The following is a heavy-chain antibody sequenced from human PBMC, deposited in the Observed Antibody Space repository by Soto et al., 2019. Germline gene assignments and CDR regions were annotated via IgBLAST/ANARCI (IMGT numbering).Heavy chain of an antibody. Sequence: QVQLVESGGGVVQPGRSLRLSCAASGFTFSSYGMHWVRQAPGKGLEWVAVIWYDGSNKYYTDSVKGRFTISRDNSKNPLYLQMNSLRAEDTAVYYCARGGIMITFGGVIADRFDYWGQGNLVTVSS. V-gene: IGHV3-33*01. J-gene: IGHJ4*02. CDR1: GFTFSSYG. CDR2: IWYDGSNK. D-gene: IGHD3-16*02. CDR3: ARGGIMITFGGVIADRFDY.